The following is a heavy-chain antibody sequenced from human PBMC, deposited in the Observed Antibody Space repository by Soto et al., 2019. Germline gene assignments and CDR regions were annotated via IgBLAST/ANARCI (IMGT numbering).Heavy chain of an antibody. CDR1: GGTFSRSA. D-gene: IGHD3-22*01. J-gene: IGHJ4*02. CDR2: IVPVFGKA. CDR3: ARDGTLYDSSAYYYVY. V-gene: IGHV1-69*01. Sequence: QVPLVQSGAEVKKPGSSVKVSCKASGGTFSRSAINWVRQAPGQGLEWMGGIVPVFGKANYAQKFQGRVTITADESTSTGYMELRSLTSEDTAVYYCARDGTLYDSSAYYYVYWGQGTLVTVSS.